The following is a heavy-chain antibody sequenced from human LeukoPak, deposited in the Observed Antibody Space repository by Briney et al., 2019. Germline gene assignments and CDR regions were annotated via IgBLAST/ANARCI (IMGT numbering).Heavy chain of an antibody. D-gene: IGHD6-19*01. CDR3: ARDRSDGMDV. Sequence: ASVTVSFTSSGGTFIIYAISWVRQAPGQGQEWMGRIIPILGIANYAQKFQGRVTITADKSTSTAYMELSSLRSEDTAVYYCARDRSDGMDVWGQGTTVTVSS. J-gene: IGHJ6*02. CDR1: GGTFIIYA. V-gene: IGHV1-69*04. CDR2: IIPILGIA.